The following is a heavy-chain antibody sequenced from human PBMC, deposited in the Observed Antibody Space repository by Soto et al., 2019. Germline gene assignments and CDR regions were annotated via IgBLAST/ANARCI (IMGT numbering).Heavy chain of an antibody. CDR1: GGSISSGGYY. J-gene: IGHJ4*02. D-gene: IGHD5-18*01. Sequence: PSETLSLTCTVSGGSISSGGYYWSWIRQHPGKGLEWIGYIYYSGSTYYNPSLKSRVTISVDTSKNQFSLKLSSVTAADTAVYYCARSGYSYGPNPLLYWGQGTLVTVPQ. V-gene: IGHV4-31*03. CDR2: IYYSGST. CDR3: ARSGYSYGPNPLLY.